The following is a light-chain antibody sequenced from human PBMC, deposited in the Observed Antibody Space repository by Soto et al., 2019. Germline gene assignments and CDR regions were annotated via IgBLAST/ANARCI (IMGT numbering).Light chain of an antibody. J-gene: IGKJ1*01. V-gene: IGKV1-17*01. CDR2: AAS. CDR3: QHYNSYPWT. CDR1: QAIRYD. Sequence: DMQMTQSPSSVSGSFGDRDTIXXRASQAIRYDLGWYQQKPAKAPKGXIYAASSLESGVPSRFSGSGAGTEFTLTISSLQPEDSATYYCQHYNSYPWTFGQGTKVDI.